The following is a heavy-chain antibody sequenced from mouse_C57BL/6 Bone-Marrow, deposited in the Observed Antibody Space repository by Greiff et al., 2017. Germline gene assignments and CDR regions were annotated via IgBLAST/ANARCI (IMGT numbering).Heavy chain of an antibody. CDR1: GYTFTSYW. V-gene: IGHV1-50*01. Sequence: VQLKQPGAELVKPGASVKLSCKASGYTFTSYWMQWVKQRPGQGLEWIGEIDPSDSYTNYNQKFKGKATLTVDTSSSTAYLQLSSLTSEDSAVYYFARMGWSFDYWGQGTTLTVSA. CDR3: ARMGWSFDY. CDR2: IDPSDSYT. D-gene: IGHD2-3*01. J-gene: IGHJ2*01.